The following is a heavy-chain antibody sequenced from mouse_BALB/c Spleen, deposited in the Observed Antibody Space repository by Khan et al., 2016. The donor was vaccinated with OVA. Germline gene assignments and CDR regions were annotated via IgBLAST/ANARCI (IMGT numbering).Heavy chain of an antibody. CDR3: AREEYCGSSRAWLAY. CDR1: GYAFSTYW. CDR2: IYPGAGNT. D-gene: IGHD1-1*01. V-gene: IGHV1-80*01. Sequence: QVQLQQPGAELVRPGSSVKISCKASGYAFSTYWMNWVKQRPGQGLEWIGQIYPGAGNTNYNGDFKGKASLTADTSSSTAYMQLSSLASEDSAVYFCAREEYCGSSRAWLAYWGQGTVVTVSA. J-gene: IGHJ3*01.